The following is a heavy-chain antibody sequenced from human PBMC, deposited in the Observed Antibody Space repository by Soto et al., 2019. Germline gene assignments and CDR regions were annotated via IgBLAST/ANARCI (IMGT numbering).Heavy chain of an antibody. CDR1: GGSFTNYY. Sequence: QVRLQESGPGLAKPSETLSLTCTVSGGSFTNYYWNWIRQPPGKGPEWIAYISHNGRTNYNPSLMSRDPISMETSKNQFSLRLNSVATADTSVYYWARADTSGSGRSSPFDAFDIWGRGTMITVSS. V-gene: IGHV4-59*01. D-gene: IGHD3-10*01. CDR2: ISHNGRT. J-gene: IGHJ3*02. CDR3: ARADTSGSGRSSPFDAFDI.